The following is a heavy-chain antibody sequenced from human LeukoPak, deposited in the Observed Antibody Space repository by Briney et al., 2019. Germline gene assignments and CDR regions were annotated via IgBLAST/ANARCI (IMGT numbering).Heavy chain of an antibody. CDR3: ATSSGWKSNIDY. V-gene: IGHV1-2*02. Sequence: GASVKVSCKASGYTFNGYYIHWVRQAPGQGLEWMGWINPNSGGTNYAQKFQGRVTMTRDTSISPAYMELSRLRSDDTAVFYCATSSGWKSNIDYWGQGALVTVSS. D-gene: IGHD6-19*01. CDR1: GYTFNGYY. J-gene: IGHJ4*02. CDR2: INPNSGGT.